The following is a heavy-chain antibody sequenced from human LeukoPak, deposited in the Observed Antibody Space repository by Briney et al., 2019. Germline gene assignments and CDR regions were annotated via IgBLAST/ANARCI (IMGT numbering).Heavy chain of an antibody. J-gene: IGHJ3*02. CDR2: INPNSGGT. V-gene: IGHV1-2*02. Sequence: ASVKVSCKASGYTLTGYYMHWVRQAPGQGLEWMEWINPNSGGTNYAQKFQGRVTMTRDTSISTAYMELSRLRSDDTAVYYCARDESSGADAFDIWGQGTMVTVSS. CDR1: GYTLTGYY. CDR3: ARDESSGADAFDI. D-gene: IGHD3-22*01.